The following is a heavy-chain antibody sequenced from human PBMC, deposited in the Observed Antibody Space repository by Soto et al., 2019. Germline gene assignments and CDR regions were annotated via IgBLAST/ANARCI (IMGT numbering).Heavy chain of an antibody. CDR2: MNPNSGNT. V-gene: IGHV1-8*01. CDR1: GYTFTSYD. CDR3: AGGGGPEGRAYYYYYGMDV. Sequence: QVQLVQSGAEVKKPGASVKVSCKASGYTFTSYDINWVRQATGQGLEWMGWMNPNSGNTGYAQKFQGRGTMTRNTPKRTADLGASRPGTEGPGREYRAGGGGPEGRAYYYYYGMDVWGQGTTVTVSS. D-gene: IGHD3-16*01. J-gene: IGHJ6*02.